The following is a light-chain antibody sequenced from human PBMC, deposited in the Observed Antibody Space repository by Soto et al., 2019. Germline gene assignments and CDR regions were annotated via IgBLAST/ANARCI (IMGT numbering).Light chain of an antibody. CDR1: RSVSSN. Sequence: VMTQSPATLSVSPGERATLSCRASRSVSSNLAWYQQKPGQAPRLLIYDASTRATGIPARFSGSGSGTEFTLTISSLQSGDFALYYCQEYNNWPRTFGPGTKVDIK. J-gene: IGKJ1*01. CDR2: DAS. V-gene: IGKV3-15*01. CDR3: QEYNNWPRT.